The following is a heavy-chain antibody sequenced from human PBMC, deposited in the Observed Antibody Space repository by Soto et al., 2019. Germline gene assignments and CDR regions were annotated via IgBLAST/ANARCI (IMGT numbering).Heavy chain of an antibody. D-gene: IGHD4-17*01. CDR2: IYHSGST. Sequence: SETLSLTCTVSGGSISSYSWSWFRQPPGKGLEWIGYIYHSGSTYSNPSLKSRVTISVDRSKSQFSLKLSSVTAADTAVYYCARASTTVTTLDCWGQGTLVTVS. V-gene: IGHV4-30-2*01. CDR1: GGSISSYS. CDR3: ARASTTVTTLDC. J-gene: IGHJ4*02.